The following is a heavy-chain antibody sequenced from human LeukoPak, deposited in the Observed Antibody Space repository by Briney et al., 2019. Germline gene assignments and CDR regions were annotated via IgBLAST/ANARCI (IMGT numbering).Heavy chain of an antibody. CDR2: IKQDGSAM. CDR3: ARDSTVGRY. CDR1: GFTFSSYW. V-gene: IGHV3-7*01. D-gene: IGHD2-8*02. Sequence: GGSLRLSCAASGFTFSSYWMNWVRQAPGKGLEWVANIKQDGSAMYYVDSVKGRFTISRDNAKSSLYLQMDSLRAGDTAVYYCARDSTVGRYWGQGTLVTVSS. J-gene: IGHJ4*02.